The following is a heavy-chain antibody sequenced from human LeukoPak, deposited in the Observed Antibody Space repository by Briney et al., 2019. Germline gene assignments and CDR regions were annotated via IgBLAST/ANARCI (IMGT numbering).Heavy chain of an antibody. CDR3: AKSPTITYLWFGELPFDY. CDR2: ISGSGGST. V-gene: IGHV3-23*01. Sequence: PGGSLRLSCAASGFTFSRYAMSWVRQAPGKGLEWVSAISGSGGSTYYADSVKGRFTISRDNSKNTLYLQMNSLRAEDTAVYYCAKSPTITYLWFGELPFDYWGQGTLVTVSS. D-gene: IGHD3-10*01. CDR1: GFTFSRYA. J-gene: IGHJ4*02.